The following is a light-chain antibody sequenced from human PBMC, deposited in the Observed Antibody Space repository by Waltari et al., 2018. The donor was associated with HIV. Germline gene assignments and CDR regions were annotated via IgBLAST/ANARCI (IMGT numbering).Light chain of an antibody. CDR3: CSYAGSYTYV. V-gene: IGLV2-11*01. J-gene: IGLJ1*01. Sequence: QSALTQPRSVSGSPGQSVTISCTGPSSDVGAYTYVSWYQQHPGKAPKLMIYDVTKRPSGVPDRFSGSKSGNTASLTISGLQAEDEADYYCCSYAGSYTYVFGTGTKVTVL. CDR2: DVT. CDR1: SSDVGAYTY.